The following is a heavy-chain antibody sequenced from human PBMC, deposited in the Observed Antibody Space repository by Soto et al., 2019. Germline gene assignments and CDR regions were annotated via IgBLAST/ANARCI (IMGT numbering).Heavy chain of an antibody. CDR3: ARDPWAADY. CDR2: IYSGGST. CDR1: GFTVSTKY. Sequence: GGSLRLSCAASGFTVSTKYMSWVRQAPGKGLEWVSVIYSGGSTFYADSVRGRFTISRDNSKNTVNLQMKSLRAEETAVYYCARDPWAADYWGQGTLVTVSS. V-gene: IGHV3-66*01. J-gene: IGHJ4*02. D-gene: IGHD3-16*01.